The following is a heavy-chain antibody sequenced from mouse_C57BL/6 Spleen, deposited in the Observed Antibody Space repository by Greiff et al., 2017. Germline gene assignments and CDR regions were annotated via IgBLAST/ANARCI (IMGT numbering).Heavy chain of an antibody. CDR1: GFPFSNYW. CDR3: TTANWGYWYFDV. V-gene: IGHV6-3*01. CDR2: IRLKSDNYET. D-gene: IGHD4-1*01. Sequence: EVKVEESGGGLVQPGGSMKLSCVASGFPFSNYWMNWVRQSPEQGLEWVAQIRLKSDNYETQYAESVTGRFTSSKDYSKSSVYLQMNNLRAEDTGIYYCTTANWGYWYFDVWGTGTTVTVSS. J-gene: IGHJ1*03.